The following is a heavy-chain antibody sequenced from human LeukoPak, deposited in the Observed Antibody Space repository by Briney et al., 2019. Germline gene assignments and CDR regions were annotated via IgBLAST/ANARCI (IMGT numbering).Heavy chain of an antibody. CDR3: ARIKGRLSWFDP. Sequence: SETLSLTCTVSGGSISSYYWSWIRQPPGKGLEWIGYIYYSGSTNYNPSLKSRVTISVDMSKNQFSLKLSSVTAADTAVYYCARIKGRLSWFDPWGQGTLVTVSS. J-gene: IGHJ5*02. CDR2: IYYSGST. V-gene: IGHV4-59*08. CDR1: GGSISSYY.